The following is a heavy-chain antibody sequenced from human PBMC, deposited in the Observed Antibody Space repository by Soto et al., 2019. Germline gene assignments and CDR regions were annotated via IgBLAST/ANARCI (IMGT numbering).Heavy chain of an antibody. D-gene: IGHD3-3*01. CDR2: MYPNSGNT. J-gene: IGHJ5*01. Sequence: GASVKVSCKASVYTFTSYDINWVRQAPGQGLEWMGWMYPNSGNTGYAQKFQGRVTMTRNTSISTAYMELSSLRSEDTAVYYCARNGPFGITIFGVAASWFDYSGHGTLVTVSS. V-gene: IGHV1-8*01. CDR3: ARNGPFGITIFGVAASWFDY. CDR1: VYTFTSYD.